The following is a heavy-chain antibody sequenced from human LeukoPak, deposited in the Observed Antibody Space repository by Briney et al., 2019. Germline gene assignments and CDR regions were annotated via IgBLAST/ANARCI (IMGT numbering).Heavy chain of an antibody. CDR3: AKTYCSSTSCEANQYYYYGMDV. V-gene: IGHV4-4*02. CDR1: GGSISSSNW. CDR2: IYHSGST. J-gene: IGHJ6*02. Sequence: SETLSLTCAVSGGSISSSNWWSWVRQPPGKGLEWIGEIYHSGSTNYNPSLKSRVTISVDKSKNQFSLKLSSVTAADTAVYYCAKTYCSSTSCEANQYYYYGMDVWGQGTTVTVSS. D-gene: IGHD2-2*01.